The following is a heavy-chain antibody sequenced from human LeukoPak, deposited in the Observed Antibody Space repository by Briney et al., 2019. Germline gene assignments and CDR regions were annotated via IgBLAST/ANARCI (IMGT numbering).Heavy chain of an antibody. J-gene: IGHJ4*02. CDR2: ISGSGGST. D-gene: IGHD6-6*01. CDR1: GFTFSSYA. CDR3: ASLASKARLVDY. Sequence: GGSLRLSCATSGFTFSSYAMSWVRQAPGKGLEWVSAISGSGGSTYYADSVKGRFTISRDNSKNTLYLQMNSLRAEDTAVYYCASLASKARLVDYWGQGTLVTVSS. V-gene: IGHV3-23*01.